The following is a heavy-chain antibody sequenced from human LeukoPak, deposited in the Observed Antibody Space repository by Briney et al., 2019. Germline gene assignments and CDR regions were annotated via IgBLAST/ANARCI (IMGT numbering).Heavy chain of an antibody. CDR1: GYTLTELS. CDR2: IIPIFGTA. J-gene: IGHJ6*03. V-gene: IGHV1-69*06. Sequence: GASVKVSCKVSGYTLTELSMHWVRQAPGQGLEWMGGIIPIFGTANYAQKFQGRVTITADKSTSTAYMELSSLRSEDTAVYYCARSRYSSSWLAYYYYMDVWGKGTTVTVSS. D-gene: IGHD6-13*01. CDR3: ARSRYSSSWLAYYYYMDV.